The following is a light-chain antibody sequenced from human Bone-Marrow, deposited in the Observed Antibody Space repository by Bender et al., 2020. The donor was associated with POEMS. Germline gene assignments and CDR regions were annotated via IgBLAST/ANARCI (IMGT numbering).Light chain of an antibody. J-gene: IGLJ2*01. CDR2: EVT. CDR3: SSYAGSTNFVV. V-gene: IGLV2-23*02. CDR1: SSDVGSYNL. Sequence: QSALAQPASVSGSPGQSITISCTGTSSDVGSYNLVSWYQQLPGKAPKLMIYEVTKRPSGLSNRFSGSKSGNTASLTISGLQAEDEADYYCSSYAGSTNFVVFGGGTTLTVL.